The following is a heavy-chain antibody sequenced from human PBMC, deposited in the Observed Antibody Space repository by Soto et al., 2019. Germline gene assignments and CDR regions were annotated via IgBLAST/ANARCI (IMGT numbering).Heavy chain of an antibody. CDR1: GYTFTSYT. V-gene: IGHV1-3*01. Sequence: QVQLVQSGAEVKKPGASVKISCKASGYTFTSYTMNWVRQAPGQRLEWMGWINPDNGNTKSSQKFQDRVIITRDTSARKVYRDLSSLRAEDSAVYYLARGIATVKLDYWGQGTLVTVSS. CDR2: INPDNGNT. CDR3: ARGIATVKLDY. J-gene: IGHJ4*02. D-gene: IGHD2-15*01.